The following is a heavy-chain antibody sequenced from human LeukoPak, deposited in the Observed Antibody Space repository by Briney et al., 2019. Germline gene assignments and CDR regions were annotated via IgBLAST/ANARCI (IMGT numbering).Heavy chain of an antibody. D-gene: IGHD4-17*01. CDR2: IYHSGSP. Sequence: SETLSLTCTVSGGSIISSSYYWGWIPQPPGKGLEWIGTIYHSGSPYYNPSLKSRVTISGDTSKNQFSLKLSSVTAADTAVYYCAKDYGDYSLAWGQGTLVTVSS. CDR1: GGSIISSSYY. J-gene: IGHJ5*02. V-gene: IGHV4-39*02. CDR3: AKDYGDYSLA.